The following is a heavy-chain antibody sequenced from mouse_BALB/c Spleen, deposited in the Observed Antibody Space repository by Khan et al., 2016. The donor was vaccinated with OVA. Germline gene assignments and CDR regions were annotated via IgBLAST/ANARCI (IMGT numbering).Heavy chain of an antibody. CDR2: ISSGGST. D-gene: IGHD2-14*01. CDR3: TREAYRYDEYYFDY. CDR1: GFTFSSYV. Sequence: EVELVESGGGSVKPGGSLKLSCVVSGFTFSSYVMSWVRQTPEKRLEWVASISSGGSTYYPDSVKGRFTISRDNARNIVYLQMSSLRSEDMVMYFCTREAYRYDEYYFDYWGQGTTLTVSS. V-gene: IGHV5-6-5*01. J-gene: IGHJ2*01.